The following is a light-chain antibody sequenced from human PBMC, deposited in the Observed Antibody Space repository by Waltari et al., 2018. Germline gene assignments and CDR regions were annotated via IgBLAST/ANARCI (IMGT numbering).Light chain of an antibody. CDR1: QSISSW. CDR2: KAS. CDR3: LQYNTYWT. Sequence: DIQMTQSPSTLSPSVGDRVTITCRASQSISSWLAWFQQKPGKAPNLLIYKASDLETGVPSRFSGSGSGTEFTLTISSLQPDDFATYYCLQYNTYWTFGPGTKVEIK. V-gene: IGKV1-5*03. J-gene: IGKJ1*01.